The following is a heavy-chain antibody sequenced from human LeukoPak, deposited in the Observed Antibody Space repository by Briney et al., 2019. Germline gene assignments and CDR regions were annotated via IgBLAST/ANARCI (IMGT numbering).Heavy chain of an antibody. D-gene: IGHD3-10*01. CDR3: AREPALWFGELAPNDAFDI. CDR1: GYTFTGYY. V-gene: IGHV1-2*06. J-gene: IGHJ3*02. Sequence: ASVKVSCKASGYTFTGYYMHWVRQAPGQGLEWMGRINPNSGGTNYAQKFQGRVTMTRDTSISTAYMELSRLRSDDTAVYYCAREPALWFGELAPNDAFDIWAKGQWSPSLQ. CDR2: INPNSGGT.